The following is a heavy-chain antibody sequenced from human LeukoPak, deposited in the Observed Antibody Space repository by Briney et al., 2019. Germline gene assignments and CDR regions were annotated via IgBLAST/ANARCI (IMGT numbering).Heavy chain of an antibody. J-gene: IGHJ4*02. Sequence: GESLKISCKVSGYNFNNYWIAWVRQMPGKGLEWMGIIYPGDSDTRYSPSFQGQVTISADKSITTAYLQWSSLKASDTAIYYCARYLHYATFFDYWGQGTLVTVYS. CDR1: GYNFNNYW. CDR3: ARYLHYATFFDY. D-gene: IGHD3-16*01. V-gene: IGHV5-51*01. CDR2: IYPGDSDT.